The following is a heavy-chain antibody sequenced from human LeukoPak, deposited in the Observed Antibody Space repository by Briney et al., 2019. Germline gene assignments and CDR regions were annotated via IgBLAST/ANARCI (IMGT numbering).Heavy chain of an antibody. D-gene: IGHD4-11*01. J-gene: IGHJ4*02. CDR2: ISSSGSTI. Sequence: GGSLRLSCAASGFTFSSYWMSWIRQAPGKGLEWVSYISSSGSTIYYADSVKGRFTISRDNAKNSLYLQMNSLRAEDTAVYYCARGTPTTRDFDYWGQGTLVTVSS. V-gene: IGHV3-11*04. CDR1: GFTFSSYW. CDR3: ARGTPTTRDFDY.